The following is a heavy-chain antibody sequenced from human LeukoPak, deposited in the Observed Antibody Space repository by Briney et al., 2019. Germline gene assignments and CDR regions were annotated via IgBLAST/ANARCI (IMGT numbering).Heavy chain of an antibody. Sequence: ASVKVSCKASGYTFTSYTMHWVRQAPGQRLEWMGWINTGNGNTKYSQEFQGRVTITRDTSASTAYMELSSLRSEDTAVYYCARGHQDYYDSSGYYGLWGQGTLVTVSS. CDR3: ARGHQDYYDSSGYYGL. CDR2: INTGNGNT. V-gene: IGHV1-3*03. CDR1: GYTFTSYT. J-gene: IGHJ4*02. D-gene: IGHD3-22*01.